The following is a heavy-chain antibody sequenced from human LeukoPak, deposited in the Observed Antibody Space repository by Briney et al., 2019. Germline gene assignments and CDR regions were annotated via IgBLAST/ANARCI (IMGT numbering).Heavy chain of an antibody. J-gene: IGHJ4*02. V-gene: IGHV3-13*01. D-gene: IGHD2-15*01. Sequence: PGGSLRLSCAASGFTFSSYDMHWVRHATGKGLKWVSAIGTAGDTYYPGSVKGRFTISRENAKNSLYLQMNSLRAEDAAVYYCAKADCSGGSCYSFSYYFDYWGQGTLVTVSS. CDR1: GFTFSSYD. CDR2: IGTAGDT. CDR3: AKADCSGGSCYSFSYYFDY.